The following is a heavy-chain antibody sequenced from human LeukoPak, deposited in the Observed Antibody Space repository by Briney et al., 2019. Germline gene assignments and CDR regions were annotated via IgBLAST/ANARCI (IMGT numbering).Heavy chain of an antibody. CDR2: ISAYNGNT. CDR1: GYTFTSYG. CDR3: ARDHGLGAARPDASDY. Sequence: GASVKVSCKASGYTFTSYGISWVRQAPGQGLEWMGWISAYNGNTNYAQKLQGRVTMTADTSTSTAYMELRSLRSDDTAVYYCARDHGLGAARPDASDYWGQGTLVTVSS. V-gene: IGHV1-18*01. J-gene: IGHJ4*02. D-gene: IGHD6-6*01.